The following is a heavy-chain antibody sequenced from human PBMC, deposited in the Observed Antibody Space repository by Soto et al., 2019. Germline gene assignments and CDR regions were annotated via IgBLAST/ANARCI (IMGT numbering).Heavy chain of an antibody. J-gene: IGHJ6*02. V-gene: IGHV4-59*01. CDR3: ARDRIAARSRKSQNYYGMDV. CDR2: IYYSGST. CDR1: GGSIRSYY. D-gene: IGHD6-6*01. Sequence: TLSRTWTVSGGSIRSYYWSWIRQHPGKGLEWIGYIYYSGSTNYNPSLKSRVTISVDTSKNQFSLKLSSVTAAGTAVYYCARDRIAARSRKSQNYYGMDVWGQRTTVT.